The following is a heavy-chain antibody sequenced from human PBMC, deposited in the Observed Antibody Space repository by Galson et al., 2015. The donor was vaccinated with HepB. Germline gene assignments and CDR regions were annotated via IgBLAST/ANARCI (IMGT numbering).Heavy chain of an antibody. CDR2: MNPNSGNT. J-gene: IGHJ6*03. Sequence: SVKVSCKASGYTFTSYDINWVRQATGQGLEWMGWMNPNSGNTGYAQKFQGRVTMTRNTSISTAYMELSSLRSEDTAVYYCARGQRIAVAGSHGDNYYYYYYMDVWGKGTTVTVSS. CDR1: GYTFTSYD. CDR3: ARGQRIAVAGSHGDNYYYYYYMDV. D-gene: IGHD6-19*01. V-gene: IGHV1-8*01.